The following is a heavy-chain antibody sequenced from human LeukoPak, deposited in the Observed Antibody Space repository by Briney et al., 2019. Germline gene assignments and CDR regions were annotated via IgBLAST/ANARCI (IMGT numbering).Heavy chain of an antibody. V-gene: IGHV4-30-2*01. CDR1: GGSISSGGYS. J-gene: IGHJ5*02. CDR2: IYHSGST. CDR3: ARGRRTTAMVRVMWFDP. Sequence: SETLSLTCAVSGGSISSGGYSWSWIRQPPGKGLEWIGYIYHSGSTYYNPSLKSRVTISVDRSKNQFSLKLSSVTAADTAVYYCARGRRTTAMVRVMWFDPWGQGTLVTVSS. D-gene: IGHD3-10*01.